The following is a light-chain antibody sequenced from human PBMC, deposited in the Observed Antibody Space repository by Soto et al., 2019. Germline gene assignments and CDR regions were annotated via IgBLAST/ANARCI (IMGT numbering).Light chain of an antibody. CDR3: GTWASSLSAGV. CDR1: SSNIGNNY. Sequence: QSVLTQPPSVSAAPGQKVTISCFGSSSNIGNNYVSWYQQLPGTAPKLLIYDNNKRPSGIPDRFSGSKSGTSATLGITGLQTGDEADYYCGTWASSLSAGVFGGGTKVTVL. J-gene: IGLJ2*01. V-gene: IGLV1-51*01. CDR2: DNN.